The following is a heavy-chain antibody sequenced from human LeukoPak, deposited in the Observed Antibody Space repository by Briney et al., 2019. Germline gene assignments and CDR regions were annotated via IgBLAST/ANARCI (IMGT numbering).Heavy chain of an antibody. CDR2: IWYDGSNK. D-gene: IGHD6-13*01. V-gene: IGHV3-33*06. CDR3: AKDLRQLVLADSLDY. CDR1: GFTFSSYG. Sequence: PGRSLRLSCAASGFTFSSYGMHWVRQAPGKGLEWVAVIWYDGSNKYYADSVKGRFTISRDNSKNTLYLQMNSLRAEDTAVYYCAKDLRQLVLADSLDYWGQGTLVTVSS. J-gene: IGHJ4*02.